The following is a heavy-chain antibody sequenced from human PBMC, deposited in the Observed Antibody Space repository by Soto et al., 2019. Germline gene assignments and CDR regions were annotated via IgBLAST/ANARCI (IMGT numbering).Heavy chain of an antibody. CDR2: IIPIFGTA. CDR1: GGTFSSYA. Sequence: SVKVSCKASGGTFSSYAISWVRQAPGQGLEWMGGIIPIFGTANYAQKFQGRVTITADKSTSTAYMELSSLRSEDTAVYYCARDARSGSYNWFDPWRQGTLVTVSS. V-gene: IGHV1-69*06. D-gene: IGHD1-26*01. CDR3: ARDARSGSYNWFDP. J-gene: IGHJ5*02.